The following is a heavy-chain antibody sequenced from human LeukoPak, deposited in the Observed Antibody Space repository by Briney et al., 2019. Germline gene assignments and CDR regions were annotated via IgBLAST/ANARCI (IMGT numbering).Heavy chain of an antibody. CDR1: GFTFSGSA. Sequence: PGGSLRLSCAASGFTFSGSAMHWVRQASGKGLEWVGRIRSKANSYATAYAASVKGRFTISRDDSKNTAYLQMNSLRAEDTAVYYCARDGQLLWPPYYFDFWGQGTLVTISS. D-gene: IGHD2-2*01. J-gene: IGHJ4*02. CDR3: ARDGQLLWPPYYFDF. CDR2: IRSKANSYAT. V-gene: IGHV3-73*01.